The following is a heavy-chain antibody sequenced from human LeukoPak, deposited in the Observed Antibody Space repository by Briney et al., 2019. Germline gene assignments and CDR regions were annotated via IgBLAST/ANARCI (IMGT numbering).Heavy chain of an antibody. D-gene: IGHD4-17*01. J-gene: IGHJ4*02. CDR1: RFTFSNYW. Sequence: GGSLRLSCAASRFTFSNYWMSWVRQAPGKGLEWVANIKQDGSEKYYVDSVKGRFTISRDNAKNSLYLQMNSLRAEDTAVYYCARDQAGDYVDYWGQGTLVTVSS. V-gene: IGHV3-7*01. CDR3: ARDQAGDYVDY. CDR2: IKQDGSEK.